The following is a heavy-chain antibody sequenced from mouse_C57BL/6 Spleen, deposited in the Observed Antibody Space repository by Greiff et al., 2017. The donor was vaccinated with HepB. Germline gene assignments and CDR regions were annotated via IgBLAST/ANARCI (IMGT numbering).Heavy chain of an antibody. J-gene: IGHJ1*03. V-gene: IGHV1-72*01. CDR1: GYTFTSYW. CDR2: IDPNSGGT. Sequence: QVQLQQPGAELVKPGASVKLSCKASGYTFTSYWMHWVKQRPGRGLEWIGRIDPNSGGTKYNEKFKSKATLTVDKPSSTAYMQLSSLTSEDSAVYDYGGHGSSQVGYFDVWGTGTTVTVSS. D-gene: IGHD1-1*01. CDR3: GGHGSSQVGYFDV.